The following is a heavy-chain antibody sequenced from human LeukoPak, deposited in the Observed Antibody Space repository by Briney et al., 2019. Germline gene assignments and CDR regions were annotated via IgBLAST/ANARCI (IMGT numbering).Heavy chain of an antibody. CDR1: GGSISSYY. Sequence: SETLSLTCTVSGGSISSYYWSWIRQPPGKGLEWIGYIYYSGSTNYNPSLKSRVTISEDTSKNQFSLKLSSVTAADTAVYYCARTNDLYYYDSSGSGPLDAFDIWGQGTMVTVSS. CDR2: IYYSGST. CDR3: ARTNDLYYYDSSGSGPLDAFDI. J-gene: IGHJ3*02. D-gene: IGHD3-22*01. V-gene: IGHV4-59*01.